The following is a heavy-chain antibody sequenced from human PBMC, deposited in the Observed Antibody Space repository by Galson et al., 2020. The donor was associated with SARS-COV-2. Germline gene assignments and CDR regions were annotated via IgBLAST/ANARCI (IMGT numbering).Heavy chain of an antibody. D-gene: IGHD2-2*01. V-gene: IGHV3-48*04. CDR1: GFTFSSYS. Sequence: GESLKISCAASGFTFSSYSMNWVRQAPGKGLEWVSYISSSSSTIYYADSVKGRFTISRDNAKNSLYLQMNSLRAEDTAVYYCARDLVVVVPAALTHYYYYGMDVWGQGTTVTVSS. CDR2: ISSSSSTI. J-gene: IGHJ6*02. CDR3: ARDLVVVVPAALTHYYYYGMDV.